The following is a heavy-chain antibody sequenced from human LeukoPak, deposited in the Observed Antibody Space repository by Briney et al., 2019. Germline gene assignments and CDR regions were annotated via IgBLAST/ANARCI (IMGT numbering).Heavy chain of an antibody. V-gene: IGHV1-2*02. J-gene: IGHJ4*02. CDR2: IKPECDGK. CDR1: RYTFTDYY. CDR3: ARVIAAASTRLDY. Sequence: SVTVSRKAFRYTFTDYYMHSVRQAPGQGLEWMGWIKPECDGKNYAQNLQSRVTMSRDTSISADYMELSRLRSDGTAMYYCARVIAAASTRLDYSGQGGQVTVSS. D-gene: IGHD6-13*01.